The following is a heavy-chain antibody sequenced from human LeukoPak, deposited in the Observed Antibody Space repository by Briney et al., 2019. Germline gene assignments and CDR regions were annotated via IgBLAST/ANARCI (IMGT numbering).Heavy chain of an antibody. CDR2: IKQDGNEK. CDR3: ARGPNYGDRVDYFDY. Sequence: GGSPRLSCAASGFIFRNHWMSWVRQVPGRALEWVAHIKQDGNEKHYVDSVEGRFTLSRDDSKNSLYLQMNSLRVDDSAVYYCARGPNYGDRVDYFDYWGQGTLVTVSS. CDR1: GFIFRNHW. J-gene: IGHJ4*02. D-gene: IGHD4-17*01. V-gene: IGHV3-7*01.